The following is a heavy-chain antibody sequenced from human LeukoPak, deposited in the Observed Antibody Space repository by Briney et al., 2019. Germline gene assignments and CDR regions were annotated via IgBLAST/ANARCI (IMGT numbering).Heavy chain of an antibody. V-gene: IGHV4-59*08. J-gene: IGHJ3*02. CDR3: ARGVPYNWDYHGAFDI. D-gene: IGHD1-20*01. CDR1: GGSISSYY. Sequence: SETLSLTCTVSGGSISSYYWSWIRQPPGKGLEWIGYIYYSGSTNYNPSLKSRVTISVDTSKNQFSLKLSSVTAADTAVYYCARGVPYNWDYHGAFDIWGQGTMVTVSS. CDR2: IYYSGST.